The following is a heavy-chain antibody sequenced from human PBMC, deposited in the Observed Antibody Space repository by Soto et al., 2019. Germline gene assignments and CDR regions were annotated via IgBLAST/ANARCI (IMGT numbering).Heavy chain of an antibody. Sequence: GSLRLSCAASGFTFSSYAMHWVRQAPGKGLEWVAVISYDGSNKYYADSVKGRFTISRDNSKNTLYLQMNSLRAEDTAVYYCAREGYGLLDYWGQGTLVTVSS. CDR1: GFTFSSYA. CDR2: ISYDGSNK. J-gene: IGHJ4*02. V-gene: IGHV3-30-3*01. D-gene: IGHD5-18*01. CDR3: AREGYGLLDY.